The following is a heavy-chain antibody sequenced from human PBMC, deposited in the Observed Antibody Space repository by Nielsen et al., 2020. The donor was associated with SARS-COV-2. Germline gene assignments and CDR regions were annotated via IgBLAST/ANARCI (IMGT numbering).Heavy chain of an antibody. CDR1: GYTFTSYG. CDR3: ARDTVLGYYDSPDPYYYYSGMDV. Sequence: ASVKVSCKASGYTFTSYGISWVRQAPGQGLEWMGWISAYNGNTNYEQKLQGRVTMTTDTSTSTAYMELRSLRSDDTAVYYCARDTVLGYYDSPDPYYYYSGMDVWGQGTTVTVSS. V-gene: IGHV1-18*01. CDR2: ISAYNGNT. D-gene: IGHD3-22*01. J-gene: IGHJ6*02.